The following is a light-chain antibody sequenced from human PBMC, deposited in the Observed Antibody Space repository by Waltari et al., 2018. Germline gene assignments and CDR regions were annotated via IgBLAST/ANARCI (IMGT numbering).Light chain of an antibody. CDR3: QQYNTYSPGPT. Sequence: DIQMTQSPSTLSASVGDRVNITCRASQSILTWLAWYQQKPGKAPRLLMYKASSLQSGVPPRFSGSGSGTEFTLTISSLQPDDFATYYCQQYNTYSPGPTFGGGTKVEIK. CDR2: KAS. J-gene: IGKJ4*01. V-gene: IGKV1-5*03. CDR1: QSILTW.